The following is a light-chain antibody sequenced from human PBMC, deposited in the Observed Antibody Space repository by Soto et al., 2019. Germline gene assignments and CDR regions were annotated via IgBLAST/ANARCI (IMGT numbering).Light chain of an antibody. CDR1: SANIGNKD. J-gene: IGLJ3*02. Sequence: QSVLTQPLSASGTPGQRVTISCSGSSANIGNKDVYWYQHLPGTAHKLLIYKNNQRPSGVPDRFSGSKSGPSASLAISGLRSEDEGDYYCATWDDSLNCRVFGGGTKLTVL. CDR3: ATWDDSLNCRV. CDR2: KNN. V-gene: IGLV1-47*01.